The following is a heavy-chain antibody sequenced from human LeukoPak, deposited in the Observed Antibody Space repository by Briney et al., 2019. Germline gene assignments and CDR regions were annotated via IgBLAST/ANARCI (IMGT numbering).Heavy chain of an antibody. Sequence: GGSLRLSCAASGFTFSSYSMNWVRQAPGKGLEWVSYISGSTSTIYYADSVKGRFTISRGSAKNSLYLQMNSLRAEDTALYYCARDPRGDSSGFYPNLGYWGQGTLVTVSS. CDR1: GFTFSSYS. D-gene: IGHD3-22*01. CDR2: ISGSTSTI. V-gene: IGHV3-48*01. J-gene: IGHJ4*02. CDR3: ARDPRGDSSGFYPNLGY.